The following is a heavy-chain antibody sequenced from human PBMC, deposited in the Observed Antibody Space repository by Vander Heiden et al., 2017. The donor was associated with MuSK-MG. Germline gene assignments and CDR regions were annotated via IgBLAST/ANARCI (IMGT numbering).Heavy chain of an antibody. CDR3: ATARESAQLVLGY. J-gene: IGHJ4*02. CDR1: GYTFTGYY. CDR2: INPNSGGT. Sequence: QVQLVQSGAEVKKPGASVMVSCKASGYTFTGYYIHWVRQAPGQGLEWMGWINPNSGGTNYAQKFQGRVTITGDTSISTAYMDLSGLTSDDTAIYYCATARESAQLVLGYWGQGTLVTVSS. V-gene: IGHV1-2*02. D-gene: IGHD6-13*01.